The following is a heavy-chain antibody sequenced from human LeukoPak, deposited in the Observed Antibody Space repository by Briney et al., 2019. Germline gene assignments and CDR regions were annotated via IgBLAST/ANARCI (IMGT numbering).Heavy chain of an antibody. CDR2: IXXSGXX. CDR3: ARHYGP. J-gene: IGHJ1*01. Sequence: PSETLSLTCTVSGGSISGSSYYWGWIRQPPGKGLEWIGSIXXSGXXXXXXXLKXRVTISVDTSKNQFSLKLNSVTATDTAVYYCARHYGPWGQGTLVTVSS. D-gene: IGHD3-10*01. CDR1: GGSISGSSYY. V-gene: IGHV4-39*01.